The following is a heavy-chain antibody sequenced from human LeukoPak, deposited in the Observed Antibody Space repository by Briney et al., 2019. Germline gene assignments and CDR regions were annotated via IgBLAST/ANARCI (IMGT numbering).Heavy chain of an antibody. J-gene: IGHJ4*02. D-gene: IGHD4-17*01. Sequence: AAQKVSREASAYTLAGYYMYWVPESPKKRLEWMGWINPNSGGTNYAQKFQGRVTMTRDTSISTAYMELSRLRSDDTAVYYCARDCGSVTNVDGFDYWGQGTLVTVSS. CDR3: ARDCGSVTNVDGFDY. CDR1: AYTLAGYY. V-gene: IGHV1-2*02. CDR2: INPNSGGT.